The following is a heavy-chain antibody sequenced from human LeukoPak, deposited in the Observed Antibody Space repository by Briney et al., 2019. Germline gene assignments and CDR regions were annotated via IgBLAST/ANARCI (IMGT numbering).Heavy chain of an antibody. J-gene: IGHJ6*03. CDR2: IRSDGSNK. Sequence: PGGSLRLSCAASGFILSSYGMYWVRQAPGKGLEWVTFIRSDGSNKFYADSVKGRFTISRDNSKNTLYLQMNSLRAEDTAVYYCAKGYYYGSGSYYNLIYYYYMDVWGKGTTVTVSS. CDR3: AKGYYYGSGSYYNLIYYYYMDV. D-gene: IGHD3-10*01. V-gene: IGHV3-30*02. CDR1: GFILSSYG.